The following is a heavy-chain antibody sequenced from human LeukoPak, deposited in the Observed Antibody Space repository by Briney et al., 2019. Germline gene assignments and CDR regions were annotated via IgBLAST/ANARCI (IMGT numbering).Heavy chain of an antibody. CDR2: ISGSAGST. CDR3: SRGRYCSSTSCYIDY. Sequence: GGSLRLSCATSGFTFSNYAMGWVRQAPGKGLEWVSGISGSAGSTYYADSVKGRFTISRDNSKNTLYLQMNILRAEDTAVYYCSRGRYCSSTSCYIDYWGQGTLVTVAS. CDR1: GFTFSNYA. J-gene: IGHJ4*02. V-gene: IGHV3-23*01. D-gene: IGHD2-2*02.